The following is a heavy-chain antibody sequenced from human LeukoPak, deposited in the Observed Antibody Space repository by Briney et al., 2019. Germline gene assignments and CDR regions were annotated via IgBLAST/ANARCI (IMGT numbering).Heavy chain of an antibody. CDR1: GFTFSSYA. J-gene: IGHJ3*02. CDR3: AKFITMIVDAFDI. D-gene: IGHD3-22*01. V-gene: IGHV3-23*01. Sequence: GGSLRLSCAASGFTFSSYAMSWVRQAPGKGLEWVSAISGSGGSTYYADSVMGRFTISRDNSKNTLYLQMNSLRAEDTAVYYCAKFITMIVDAFDIWGQGTMVTVSS. CDR2: ISGSGGST.